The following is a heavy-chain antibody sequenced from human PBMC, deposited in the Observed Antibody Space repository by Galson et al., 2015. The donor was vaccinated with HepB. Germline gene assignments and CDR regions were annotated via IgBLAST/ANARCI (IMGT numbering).Heavy chain of an antibody. D-gene: IGHD3-10*01. Sequence: SLRLSCAASGFTFDDYVMHWVRQTPGKGLEWVSRISWNGVSIGYADSVKGRFTISRDNAKNSLYLQMNSLRPDDTALYYCAKGNGESDVDWGRGTLVTVSS. CDR1: GFTFDDYV. CDR3: AKGNGESDVD. J-gene: IGHJ4*02. V-gene: IGHV3-9*01. CDR2: ISWNGVSI.